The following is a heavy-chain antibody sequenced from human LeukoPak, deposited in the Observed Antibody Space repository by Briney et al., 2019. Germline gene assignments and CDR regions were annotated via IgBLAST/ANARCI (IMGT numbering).Heavy chain of an antibody. CDR2: IYYGGVT. CDR3: ARGPPYIVVVTAIGFFDY. D-gene: IGHD2-21*02. CDR1: GAAIGIYY. Sequence: SETLSLTCSVSGAAIGIYYWSWIRQPPGKGLEWIGHIYYGGVTNYNPSLKSRLTISLDTSQHQFSLKLSSVTAADTAVYYCARGPPYIVVVTAIGFFDYWGQGTLVTVSS. V-gene: IGHV4-59*12. J-gene: IGHJ4*02.